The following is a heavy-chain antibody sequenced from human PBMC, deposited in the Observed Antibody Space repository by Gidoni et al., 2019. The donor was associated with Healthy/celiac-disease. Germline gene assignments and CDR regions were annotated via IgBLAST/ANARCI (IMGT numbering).Heavy chain of an antibody. CDR3: ACDFFGVVIIGGY. Sequence: EVQLVESGGGLVQPGRSLRLPCTASGFTFGDYAMSWFRQAPGKGLEWVGVIRSKAYGGTTEYAASVKGRFTISRDDSKSIAYLQMNSLKTEDTAVYYCACDFFGVVIIGGYWGQGTLVTVSS. V-gene: IGHV3-49*03. CDR1: GFTFGDYA. J-gene: IGHJ4*02. CDR2: IRSKAYGGTT. D-gene: IGHD3-3*01.